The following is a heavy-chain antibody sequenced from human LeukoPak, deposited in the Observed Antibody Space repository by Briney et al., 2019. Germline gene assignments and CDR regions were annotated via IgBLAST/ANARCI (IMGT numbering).Heavy chain of an antibody. CDR2: ISGSGGST. J-gene: IGHJ4*02. D-gene: IGHD6-19*01. CDR1: GYTFSTYA. V-gene: IGHV3-23*01. CDR3: EKEKYSSGFFDY. Sequence: GGSLRLSCAASGYTFSTYAMSWVRQAPGKGPEWVSAISGSGGSTYYADSVKGRFTISRDNSKNTLYLQMNSLRAEDTAVYYCEKEKYSSGFFDYWGQGTLVTVSS.